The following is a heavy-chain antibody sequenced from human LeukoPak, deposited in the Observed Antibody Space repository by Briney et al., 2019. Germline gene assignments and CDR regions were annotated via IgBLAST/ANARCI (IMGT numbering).Heavy chain of an antibody. D-gene: IGHD3-9*01. CDR1: GGSFSGYY. J-gene: IGHJ4*02. V-gene: IGHV4-34*01. CDR2: INHSGST. CDR3: ARGRKAVRYFDELRRKPFDY. Sequence: TSETLSLTCAVYGGSFSGYYWSWIRQPPGKGLEWIGEINHSGSTNYNPSLKSRVTISVDTSKNQFSLKLSSVTAADTAVYYCARGRKAVRYFDELRRKPFDYWGQGTLVTVSS.